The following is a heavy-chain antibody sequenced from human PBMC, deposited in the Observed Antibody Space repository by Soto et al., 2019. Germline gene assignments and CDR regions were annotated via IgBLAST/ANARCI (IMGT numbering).Heavy chain of an antibody. CDR2: ISGSGGST. V-gene: IGHV3-23*01. CDR3: ATRPYGSGSYRLDAFHI. J-gene: IGHJ3*02. D-gene: IGHD3-10*01. Sequence: VGALRLSCESSVCTFSSCAMSCVRQSPGKWLEWVSAISGSGGSTYYADSVKGRFTISRDNSKNTLYLQMNSLRAEDTAVYYCATRPYGSGSYRLDAFHIWGQGTMVTVS. CDR1: VCTFSSCA.